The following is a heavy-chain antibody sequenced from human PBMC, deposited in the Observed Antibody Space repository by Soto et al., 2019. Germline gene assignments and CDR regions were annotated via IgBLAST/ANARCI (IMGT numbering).Heavy chain of an antibody. CDR1: GFTFSSYA. J-gene: IGHJ5*02. CDR3: ARVFFRLELRGWFDP. CDR2: ISYDGSNK. Sequence: GGSLRLSCAASGFTFSSYAMHWVRQAPGKGLEWVAVISYDGSNKYYVDSVKGRFTISRDNSKNTLYLQMNSLRAEDTAVYYCARVFFRLELRGWFDPWGQGTLVTVSS. V-gene: IGHV3-30-3*01. D-gene: IGHD1-7*01.